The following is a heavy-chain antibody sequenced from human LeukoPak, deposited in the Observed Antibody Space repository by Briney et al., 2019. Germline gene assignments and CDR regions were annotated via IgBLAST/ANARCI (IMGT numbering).Heavy chain of an antibody. Sequence: GGSLRLSCAASGFTFSSYAMSWVRQAPGEGLQWVSGISSSGRGTYYADSVRGRFTISRDNSKNTLYLQMNSLRAEDTAVYYCAKDKWFGELSAFDIWGQGTMVTVSS. CDR3: AKDKWFGELSAFDI. CDR2: ISSSGRGT. J-gene: IGHJ3*02. D-gene: IGHD3-10*01. CDR1: GFTFSSYA. V-gene: IGHV3-23*01.